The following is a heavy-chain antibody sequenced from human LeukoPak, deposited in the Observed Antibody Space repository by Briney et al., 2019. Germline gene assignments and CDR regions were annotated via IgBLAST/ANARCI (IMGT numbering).Heavy chain of an antibody. CDR1: GFTFSSYG. V-gene: IGHV3-30*02. J-gene: IGHJ5*02. CDR2: IRYDGSNK. D-gene: IGHD6-13*01. CDR3: AKGYSSSWYEDNCFDP. Sequence: GGSLRLSCAASGFTFSSYGMHWVRQAPGKGLEWVAFIRYDGSNKYYADSVKGRFTISRDNSKNTLYLQMNSLRAEDTAVYYCAKGYSSSWYEDNCFDPWGQGTLVTVSS.